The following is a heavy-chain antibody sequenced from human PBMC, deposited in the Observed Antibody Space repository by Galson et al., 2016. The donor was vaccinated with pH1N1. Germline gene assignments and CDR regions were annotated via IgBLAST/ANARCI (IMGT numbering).Heavy chain of an antibody. CDR3: ARDLYDILTGFYNNNGYFDY. J-gene: IGHJ4*02. Sequence: SCAASGFTFNTYSMNWVRQAPGKGLEWVSSISSSSSYIYYADSVKGRFTISRDNAKNSLYLQMNSLRAEDTAVYYCARDLYDILTGFYNNNGYFDYWGQGTLVTVSS. CDR1: GFTFNTYS. D-gene: IGHD3-9*01. CDR2: ISSSSSYI. V-gene: IGHV3-21*01.